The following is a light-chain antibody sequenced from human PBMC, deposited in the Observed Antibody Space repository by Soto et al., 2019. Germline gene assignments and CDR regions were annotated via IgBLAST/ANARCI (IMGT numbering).Light chain of an antibody. Sequence: DIVMTQSPATLYLSPGERAALSCRASQSINSELAWYQQKPGQPPRLLIYGASTRATGVPARFTGSESGSEFTLTIRGLQSEDFAVYYCQHGHNWPLTFGQGTRLEI. CDR2: GAS. J-gene: IGKJ2*01. CDR3: QHGHNWPLT. V-gene: IGKV3-15*01. CDR1: QSINSE.